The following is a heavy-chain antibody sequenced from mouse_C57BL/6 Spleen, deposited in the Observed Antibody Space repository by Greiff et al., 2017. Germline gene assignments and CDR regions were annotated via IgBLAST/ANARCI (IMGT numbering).Heavy chain of an antibody. CDR3: ARDYDGSRYPYYFDY. CDR1: GYTFTSYW. V-gene: IGHV1-64*01. CDR2: IHPNSGST. J-gene: IGHJ2*01. Sequence: QVQLQQSGAELVKPGASVKLSCKASGYTFTSYWMHWVKQRPGQGLEWIGMIHPNSGSTNYNEKFKSKATLTVDKSSSTAYMQLSSLTSEDSAVYYCARDYDGSRYPYYFDYWGQGTTLTVSS. D-gene: IGHD1-1*01.